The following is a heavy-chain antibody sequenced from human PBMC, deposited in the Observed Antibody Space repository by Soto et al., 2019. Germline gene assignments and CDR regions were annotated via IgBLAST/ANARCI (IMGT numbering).Heavy chain of an antibody. CDR3: SKGGEYSGHDSTALYGIDV. Sequence: EVQLLESGGGLVQPGGSLRLSCAASGFTFSSYAMSWVRQAPGKGLEWVSAISGSGGSTYYADSVKGQFTISRDNSKNTLHLQMISLRAKHTHEYTRSKGGEYSGHDSTALYGIDVCGRGTTLTV. D-gene: IGHD5-12*01. V-gene: IGHV3-23*01. J-gene: IGHJ6*02. CDR2: ISGSGGST. CDR1: GFTFSSYA.